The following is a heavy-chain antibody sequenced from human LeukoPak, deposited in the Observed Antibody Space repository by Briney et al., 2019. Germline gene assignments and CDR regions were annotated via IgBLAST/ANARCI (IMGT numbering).Heavy chain of an antibody. CDR1: GYTFSDYY. J-gene: IGHJ4*02. CDR3: ARGITIYGAIIIYFDS. CDR2: VNPDNGGT. V-gene: IGHV1-2*02. Sequence: ASVKVSCKASGYTFSDYYIHWVRQAPGQGLEYIGGVNPDNGGTIYPQKFQGSATMTRDTSISTAYLEVRWLTFDDTAVYYCARGITIYGAIIIYFDSWGQGTPVTVSS. D-gene: IGHD3-3*01.